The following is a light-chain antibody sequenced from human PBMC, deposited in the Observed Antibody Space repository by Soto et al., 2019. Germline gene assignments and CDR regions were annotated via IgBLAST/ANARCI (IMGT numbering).Light chain of an antibody. CDR1: QGISSF. J-gene: IGKJ4*01. CDR2: AAS. Sequence: LTQSPSFLSASVGDRVTITCRASQGISSFLAWYQQKPGKAPNLLISAASTLRTGVPSRFSGSGSGTEFTLTISSLQPEDFATYYCQHLNTYPLTFGGGTKVEI. V-gene: IGKV1-9*01. CDR3: QHLNTYPLT.